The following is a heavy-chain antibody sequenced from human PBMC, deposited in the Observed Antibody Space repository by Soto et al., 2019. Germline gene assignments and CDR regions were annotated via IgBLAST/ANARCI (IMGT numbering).Heavy chain of an antibody. CDR1: GFTFGSYA. J-gene: IGHJ4*02. V-gene: IGHV3-23*01. CDR3: AKDGRYHPIDY. D-gene: IGHD2-2*01. CDR2: ISGSGGST. Sequence: EVQLLESGGGLVQPGGSLRLSCAASGFTFGSYAMSWVRQAPGKGLEWVSAISGSGGSTYYADSVKGRFTISRDNSKNTVYLQMNSLRAEDAALYYCAKDGRYHPIDYGGQGTLVTVSS.